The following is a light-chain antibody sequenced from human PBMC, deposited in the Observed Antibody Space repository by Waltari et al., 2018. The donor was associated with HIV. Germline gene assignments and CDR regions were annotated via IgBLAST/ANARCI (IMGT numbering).Light chain of an antibody. CDR3: TSFTSSSTTTVV. V-gene: IGLV2-14*01. CDR2: DVA. Sequence: QSALTQPASVSGSPGQSITISCTGTRSDLGGYHYVSWYQQHPGKAPKLMIYDVANRPSGVSNRFSGSKSGNTASLTISGLQAEDEADYYCTSFTSSSTTTVVFGGGTKLTVL. CDR1: RSDLGGYHY. J-gene: IGLJ2*01.